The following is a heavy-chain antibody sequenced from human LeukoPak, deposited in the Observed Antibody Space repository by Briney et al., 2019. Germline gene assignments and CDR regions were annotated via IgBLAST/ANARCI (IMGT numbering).Heavy chain of an antibody. CDR2: INSGSNTI. CDR1: GFTFGGHS. J-gene: IGHJ4*02. Sequence: GGFLRLSCGVSGFTFGGHSMNWVRQAPGKGLEWISYINSGSNTIGYADSVKGRFTISRDNAKNSLYLQMNSLRDEDTAVYYCARPTPYSSGIDYWGQGTLVTVSS. D-gene: IGHD6-19*01. V-gene: IGHV3-48*02. CDR3: ARPTPYSSGIDY.